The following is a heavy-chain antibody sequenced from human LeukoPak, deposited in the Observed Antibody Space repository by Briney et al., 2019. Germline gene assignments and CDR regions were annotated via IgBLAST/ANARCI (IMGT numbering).Heavy chain of an antibody. CDR3: ARTVTVATTRAPGHNDY. CDR1: GVSISSYY. V-gene: IGHV4-59*01. D-gene: IGHD4-23*01. Sequence: SETLSLTCTVSGVSISSYYWSWIRQPPGKGLEWIGYIYYSGSTNYNPSLKSRVTISVDTSKNQFSLKLSSVTAADTAVYYCARTVTVATTRAPGHNDYWGQGTLVTVSS. J-gene: IGHJ4*02. CDR2: IYYSGST.